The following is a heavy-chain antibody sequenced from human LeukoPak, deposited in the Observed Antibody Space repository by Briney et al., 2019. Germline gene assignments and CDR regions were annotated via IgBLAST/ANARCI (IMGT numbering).Heavy chain of an antibody. Sequence: RWASVTVSCKASGYTFTGYYMHWVRQAPGQGLEWMGRINPNSGGTNYAQKFQGRVTMTRDTSISTAYMELSRLRSDDTAVYYCARDLASGYDLRLYYYYYGMDVWGQGTTVTVSS. D-gene: IGHD5-12*01. CDR3: ARDLASGYDLRLYYYYYGMDV. CDR1: GYTFTGYY. CDR2: INPNSGGT. J-gene: IGHJ6*02. V-gene: IGHV1-2*06.